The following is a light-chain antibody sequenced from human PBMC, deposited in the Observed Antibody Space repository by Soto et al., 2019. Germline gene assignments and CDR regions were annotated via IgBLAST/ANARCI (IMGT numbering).Light chain of an antibody. CDR3: QQYGSSPPWT. CDR1: QSVSSY. V-gene: IGKV3-20*01. CDR2: GAS. J-gene: IGKJ1*01. Sequence: ERVLTHSPATLSLSTGEKATLSCRASQSVSSYLAWYQQKPGQAPRLVIYGASSRATGIPDRFSGSGSGTDFTLTISRLEPEDFAVYYCQQYGSSPPWTFGQGSMVDI.